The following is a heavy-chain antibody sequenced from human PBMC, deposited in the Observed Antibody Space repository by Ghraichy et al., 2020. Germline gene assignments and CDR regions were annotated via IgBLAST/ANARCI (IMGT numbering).Heavy chain of an antibody. CDR3: ARNFAGATPNYYYYYYMDV. V-gene: IGHV4-59*08. CDR1: GGSISSYY. D-gene: IGHD1-26*01. Sequence: SETLSLTCTVSGGSISSYYWSWIRQPPGKGLEWIGYIYYSGSTNYNPSLKSRVTISVDTSKNQFSLKLSSVTAADTAVYYCARNFAGATPNYYYYYYMDVWGKGTTVTVSS. J-gene: IGHJ6*03. CDR2: IYYSGST.